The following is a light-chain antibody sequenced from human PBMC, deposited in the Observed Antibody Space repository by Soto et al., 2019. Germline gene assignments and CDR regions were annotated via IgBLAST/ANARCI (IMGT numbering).Light chain of an antibody. V-gene: IGLV1-40*01. CDR2: GNR. CDR1: TSNLGAGYD. Sequence: QSVLTQPPSVSGAPGQRVTLSCTGNTSNLGAGYDVHWYQQLPGAAPKLVIFGNRNRPSGVPERFSGSKSGTSASLAITGLQAEDEADYYCATWDDDLYTPIIGGGTKLTVL. J-gene: IGLJ2*01. CDR3: ATWDDDLYTPI.